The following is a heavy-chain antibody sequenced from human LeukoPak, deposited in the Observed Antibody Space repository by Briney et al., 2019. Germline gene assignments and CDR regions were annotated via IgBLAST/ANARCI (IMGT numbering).Heavy chain of an antibody. J-gene: IGHJ4*02. V-gene: IGHV1-2*02. D-gene: IGHD1-1*01. CDR3: ARSSGTYPDFDS. CDR1: GYTFTAYY. CDR2: INPDSGGT. Sequence: ASVKVSCKASGYTFTAYYMHWVRQAPGQGLEWMGWINPDSGGTNYARKFQGRVTMTRDTSINTAYMELSRLSSDDTAVYYCARSSGTYPDFDSWGQGTLVTVSS.